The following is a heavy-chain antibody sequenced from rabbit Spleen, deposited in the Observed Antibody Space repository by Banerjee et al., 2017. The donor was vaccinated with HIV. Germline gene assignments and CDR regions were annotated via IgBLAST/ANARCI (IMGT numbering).Heavy chain of an antibody. J-gene: IGHJ6*01. Sequence: QEQLEESGGDLVQPEGSLTLTCTASGFSFSFNHYMCWVRQAPGKGPEWIACIDSGSSGFTYFANWAEGRFTISKTSSTTVTLQMTSLTAADTATYFCARDSASSFSSYGMDLWGPGTLVTVS. CDR1: GFSFSFNHY. CDR2: IDSGSSGFT. D-gene: IGHD8-1*01. V-gene: IGHV1S45*01. CDR3: ARDSASSFSSYGMDL.